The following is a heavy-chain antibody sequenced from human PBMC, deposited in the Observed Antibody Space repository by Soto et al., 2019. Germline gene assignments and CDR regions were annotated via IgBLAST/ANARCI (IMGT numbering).Heavy chain of an antibody. CDR1: GFTFDDYA. D-gene: IGHD3-3*01. CDR2: ISWNSGSI. CDR3: AKDIERVIFGVVTKHYYYGMDV. J-gene: IGHJ6*01. V-gene: IGHV3-9*01. Sequence: GGSLRLSCAASGFTFDDYAMHWVRQAPGKGLEWVLGISWNSGSIGYADSVKGRFTISRDNAKNSLYLQMNSLRAEDTALYYCAKDIERVIFGVVTKHYYYGMDVWGQGTTVTVSS.